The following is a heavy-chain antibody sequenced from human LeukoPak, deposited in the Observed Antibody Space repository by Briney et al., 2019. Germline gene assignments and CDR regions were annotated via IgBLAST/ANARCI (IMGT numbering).Heavy chain of an antibody. V-gene: IGHV1-69-2*01. CDR2: VDPEDGET. J-gene: IGHJ3*02. CDR3: AREYKGNAFDI. D-gene: IGHD1-1*01. CDR1: GYTFTDYY. Sequence: ATVKISCKASGYTFTDYYMHWVQQAPGKGLEWMGRVDPEDGETIYAEKFQGRVTITADTSTDTAYMELSSLRSEDTAVYYCAREYKGNAFDIWGQGTMVTVSS.